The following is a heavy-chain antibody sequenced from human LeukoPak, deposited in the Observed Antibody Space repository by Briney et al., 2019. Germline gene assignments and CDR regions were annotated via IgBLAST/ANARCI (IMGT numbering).Heavy chain of an antibody. CDR2: ISGSGGSI. J-gene: IGHJ3*02. CDR1: GFTFSDYY. Sequence: GGSLRLSCDASGFTFSDYYMSWIRQAPGKGLEWLSYISGSGGSIYYADSVKGRFTISRDNAKNSLSLQMNSLRAEDSAVYYCARYYDSGASRGPKKTFDIWGQGTMVTVSS. CDR3: ARYYDSGASRGPKKTFDI. V-gene: IGHV3-11*01. D-gene: IGHD3-16*01.